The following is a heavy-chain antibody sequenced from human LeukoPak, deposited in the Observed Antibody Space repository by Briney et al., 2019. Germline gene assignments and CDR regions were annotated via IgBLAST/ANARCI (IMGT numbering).Heavy chain of an antibody. V-gene: IGHV3-13*01. Sequence: QPGGSLRLSCAASGFTFIDYDMHWVRQVIGKGLEWVSAIGIRGDTHYSGSVKGRFTISRDNSKNTLYLQLNSLRAEDTAVYYCARDSTYYYDSGSSGPHYFDNWGQGTLVTVSS. CDR1: GFTFIDYD. CDR2: IGIRGDT. J-gene: IGHJ4*02. CDR3: ARDSTYYYDSGSSGPHYFDN. D-gene: IGHD3-10*01.